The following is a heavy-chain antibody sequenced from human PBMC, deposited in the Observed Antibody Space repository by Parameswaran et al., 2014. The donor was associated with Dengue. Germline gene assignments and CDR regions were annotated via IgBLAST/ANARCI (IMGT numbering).Heavy chain of an antibody. J-gene: IGHJ3*01. V-gene: IGHV1-18*01. CDR2: ISAYNGNT. CDR3: ARDGASQMRNGGTPST. D-gene: IGHD4-23*01. Sequence: WVRQAPGQGLEWMGWISAYNGNTNYAQKLQGRVTMTTDTSTSTAYMELRSLRSDDTAVYYCARDGASQMRNGGTPSTWGQGTMVTVSS.